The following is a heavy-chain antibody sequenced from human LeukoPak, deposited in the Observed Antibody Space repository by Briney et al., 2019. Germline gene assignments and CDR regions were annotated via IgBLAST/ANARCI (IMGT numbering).Heavy chain of an antibody. V-gene: IGHV4-34*01. Sequence: PSETLSLTCAVYGGSFSGYYWSWIRQPPGKGLEWIGEINRSGSTNYNPSLKSRVTISVDTSKNQFSLKLSSVTAADTAVYYCARGRTAMVWGQGTLVTVSS. J-gene: IGHJ4*02. CDR3: ARGRTAMV. CDR1: GGSFSGYY. D-gene: IGHD5-18*01. CDR2: INRSGST.